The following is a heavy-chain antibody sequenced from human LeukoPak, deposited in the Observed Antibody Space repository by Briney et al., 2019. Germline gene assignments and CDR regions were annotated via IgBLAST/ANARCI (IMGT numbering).Heavy chain of an antibody. CDR2: IYYSGST. J-gene: IGHJ5*02. CDR3: ARRSDWFDP. V-gene: IGHV4-59*08. Sequence: SETLSLTCTVSGGSITSYYWSWIRQPPGKGLEWIGYIYYSGSTNYNPSLKSRVTISIDTSKNQVSLKLSSVTAADTAVYYCARRSDWFDPWGQGTLVTVSS. CDR1: GGSITSYY.